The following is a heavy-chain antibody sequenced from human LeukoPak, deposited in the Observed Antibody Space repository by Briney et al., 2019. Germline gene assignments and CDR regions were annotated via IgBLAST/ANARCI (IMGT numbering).Heavy chain of an antibody. CDR1: GGSISSHY. CDR3: ARGGDIVVVPAAETNWFDP. Sequence: PSETLSLTCTVSGGSISSHYWSWIRQPPGKGLEWIGYIYYSGSTNYNPSLKSRVTISVDTSKNQFSLKLSSVTAADTAVYYCARGGDIVVVPAAETNWFDPWGQGTLVTVSS. V-gene: IGHV4-59*11. J-gene: IGHJ5*02. CDR2: IYYSGST. D-gene: IGHD2-2*01.